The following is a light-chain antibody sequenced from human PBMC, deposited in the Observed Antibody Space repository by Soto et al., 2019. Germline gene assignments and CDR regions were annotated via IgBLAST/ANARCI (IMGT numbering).Light chain of an antibody. Sequence: IQLTQSPSSLSASVGDIVTITCRASQGINSFLAWYQQKPGKAPKLLIYAASTLQSGVPSRFSGRGSGTEFTLTISSLQPEDFATYYCQQLNSYPRTFGQGTKLESK. V-gene: IGKV1-9*01. CDR3: QQLNSYPRT. CDR2: AAS. CDR1: QGINSF. J-gene: IGKJ2*01.